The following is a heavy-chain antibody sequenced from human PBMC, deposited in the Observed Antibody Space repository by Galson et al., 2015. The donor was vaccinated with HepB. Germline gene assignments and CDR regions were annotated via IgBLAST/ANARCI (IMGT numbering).Heavy chain of an antibody. CDR3: ARDDGYNSGWGY. CDR2: ITPKRGDT. Sequence: SVKVSCKASGYTFSDHYIQRVRQAPGQGLEWMGWITPKRGDTNYAQTFKGRVTMTRDTSTSTAYLEVSGLRSDDTAMYYCARDDGYNSGWGYWGQGTLATVSS. V-gene: IGHV1-2*02. J-gene: IGHJ4*02. CDR1: GYTFSDHY. D-gene: IGHD6-19*01.